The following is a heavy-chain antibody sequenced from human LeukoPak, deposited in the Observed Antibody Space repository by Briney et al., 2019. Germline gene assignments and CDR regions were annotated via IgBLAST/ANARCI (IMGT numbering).Heavy chain of an antibody. CDR3: ATPTGSYPGGFDN. Sequence: GSLRLSCAASGFTFSTYAMSWVRQAPGRGLEWVSSISGSHNTTYSADSVKGRFTISRDNSRNTLYLQMNGLRVEDTAIYYCATPTGSYPGGFDNWGQGTLVTVSS. CDR2: ISGSHNTT. V-gene: IGHV3-23*01. CDR1: GFTFSTYA. J-gene: IGHJ4*02. D-gene: IGHD1-26*01.